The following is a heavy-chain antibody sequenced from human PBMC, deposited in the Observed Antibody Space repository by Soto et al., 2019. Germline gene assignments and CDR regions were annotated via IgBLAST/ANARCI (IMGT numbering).Heavy chain of an antibody. D-gene: IGHD1-1*01. V-gene: IGHV4-59*01. J-gene: IGHJ4*02. CDR2: IYYSGST. CDR3: ARSNWNAQYYFDY. CDR1: GGSISSYY. Sequence: ETLSLTCTVSGGSISSYYWSWIRQPPGKGLEWIGYIYYSGSTNYNPSLKSRVTISVDTSKNQFSLKLSSVTAADTAVYYCARSNWNAQYYFDYWGQGTLVTVSS.